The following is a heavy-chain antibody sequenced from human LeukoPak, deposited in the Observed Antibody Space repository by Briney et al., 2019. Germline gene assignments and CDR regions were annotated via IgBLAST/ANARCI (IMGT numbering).Heavy chain of an antibody. Sequence: SETLSLTCAVYGGSFSGYYWSWIRQPPGKGLEWIGEINHSGSTNYNPSLKSRVTISVDTSKNQFSLKLNSVTAADTAVYYCARGITDAFDIWGQGTMVTVSS. CDR1: GGSFSGYY. J-gene: IGHJ3*02. D-gene: IGHD1-14*01. CDR3: ARGITDAFDI. V-gene: IGHV4-34*01. CDR2: INHSGST.